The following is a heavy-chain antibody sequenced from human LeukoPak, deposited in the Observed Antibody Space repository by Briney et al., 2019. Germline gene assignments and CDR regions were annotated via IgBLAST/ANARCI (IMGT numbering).Heavy chain of an antibody. CDR2: INTNTGNP. J-gene: IGHJ4*02. Sequence: GASVKVSCMASGYTFTSYLMNWVRQAPGQGLEWMGWINTNTGNPTYAQGFTGRFVFSLDTSVSTAYLQISSLKAEDTAVYYCASHSGNYALDYWGQGTLVTVSS. D-gene: IGHD1-26*01. CDR3: ASHSGNYALDY. CDR1: GYTFTSYL. V-gene: IGHV7-4-1*02.